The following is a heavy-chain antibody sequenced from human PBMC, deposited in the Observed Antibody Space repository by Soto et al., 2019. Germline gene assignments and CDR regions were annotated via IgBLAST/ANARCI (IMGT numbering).Heavy chain of an antibody. CDR2: INPSGGST. V-gene: IGHV1-46*03. Sequence: QVQLVQSGAEVKKPGASVKVSCKASGYTFTSYYMHWVRQAPGQGLEWMGIINPSGGSTSYAQKFQGRVTMTRDTSTSTVYMELSSLRSEDTAVYYCARGIEAITFGGVIVGGYDYWGQGTLVTVSS. J-gene: IGHJ4*02. CDR1: GYTFTSYY. D-gene: IGHD3-16*02. CDR3: ARGIEAITFGGVIVGGYDY.